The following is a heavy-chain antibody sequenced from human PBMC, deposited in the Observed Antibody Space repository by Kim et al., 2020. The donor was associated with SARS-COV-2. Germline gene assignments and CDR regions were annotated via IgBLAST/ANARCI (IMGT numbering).Heavy chain of an antibody. J-gene: IGHJ4*02. CDR1: GFTLSSYD. Sequence: GGSLRLSCAASGFTLSSYDMHWVRQATGKGLEWVSAIGTAGDPYYPGSVKGRFTISRENAKNSLYLQMNSLRAGDTAVYYCARGGWNDYGDFLFDYWGQGTLVTVSS. CDR3: ARGGWNDYGDFLFDY. D-gene: IGHD4-17*01. CDR2: IGTAGDP. V-gene: IGHV3-13*05.